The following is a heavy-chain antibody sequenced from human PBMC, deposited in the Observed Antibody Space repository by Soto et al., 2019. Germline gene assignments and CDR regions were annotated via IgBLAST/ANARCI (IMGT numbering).Heavy chain of an antibody. Sequence: GASVKVSCKASGYTFTSYYMHWVRQAPGQGLEWMGIINPSGGSTSYAQKFQGRVTMTRDTSTSTVYMELSSLRSEDTAVYYCAREVVTHYYYYGMDVWGQGTTVTVSS. V-gene: IGHV1-46*01. D-gene: IGHD3-22*01. J-gene: IGHJ6*02. CDR2: INPSGGST. CDR3: AREVVTHYYYYGMDV. CDR1: GYTFTSYY.